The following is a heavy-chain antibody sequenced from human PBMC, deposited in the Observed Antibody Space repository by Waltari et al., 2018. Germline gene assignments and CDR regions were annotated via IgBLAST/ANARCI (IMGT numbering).Heavy chain of an antibody. V-gene: IGHV4-34*02. J-gene: IGHJ2*01. D-gene: IGHD5-12*01. CDR3: ARHGGYAQDL. CDR1: GGSFTTYY. Sequence: QVQLQQWGAGLVKPSETLSLTCAFYGGSFTTYYWSWIRQSPGKGLEWVGQIRHGGSAYYTPSLKSRVTMSLDTSKNQLSLKMTSVTAADTAVYYCARHGGYAQDLWGRGTLVTVSS. CDR2: IRHGGSA.